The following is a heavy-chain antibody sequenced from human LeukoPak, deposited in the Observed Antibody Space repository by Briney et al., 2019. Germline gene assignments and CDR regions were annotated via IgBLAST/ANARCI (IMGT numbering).Heavy chain of an antibody. CDR2: VFHSGNT. Sequence: PSETLSLTCGVHGEFFSGYYWSWIRQPPGKGLEWVGSVFHSGNTYYNPSLKSRLTISADTSKNQFSLTLTSVTAADTAVYYCARDRSVGVLPAPPFDFWGQGTLVTVSS. CDR3: ARDRSVGVLPAPPFDF. CDR1: GEFFSGYY. V-gene: IGHV4-38-2*02. J-gene: IGHJ4*02. D-gene: IGHD6-6*01.